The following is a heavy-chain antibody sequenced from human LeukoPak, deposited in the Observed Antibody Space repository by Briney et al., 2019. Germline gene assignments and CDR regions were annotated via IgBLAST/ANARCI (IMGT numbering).Heavy chain of an antibody. CDR2: IYYSGST. V-gene: IGHV4-39*01. Sequence: SETMSLTCTVYAGSISSSSYYWGWIRQPPGKGLEWIGSIYYSGSTYYNPSLKSRVTISVDTSKNQFSLKLSSVTAADTAVYYCAKYSRGFDPWGQGTLVTVSS. J-gene: IGHJ5*02. CDR1: AGSISSSSYY. D-gene: IGHD6-19*01. CDR3: AKYSRGFDP.